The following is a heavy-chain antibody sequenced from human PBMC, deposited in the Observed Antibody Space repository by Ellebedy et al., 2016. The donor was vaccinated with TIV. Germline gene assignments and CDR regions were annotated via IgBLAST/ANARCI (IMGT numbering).Heavy chain of an antibody. V-gene: IGHV1-46*01. Sequence: ASVKVSCKASGYTFTSYYMHWVRQAPGQGLEWMGIINPSGGSTSYAQKFQGRVTMTRDTSTSTVYMELSSLRSEDTAVYYCARDLDSYNYDWYFDLWGRGTLVTVSS. CDR3: ARDLDSYNYDWYFDL. CDR2: INPSGGST. CDR1: GYTFTSYY. D-gene: IGHD5-24*01. J-gene: IGHJ2*01.